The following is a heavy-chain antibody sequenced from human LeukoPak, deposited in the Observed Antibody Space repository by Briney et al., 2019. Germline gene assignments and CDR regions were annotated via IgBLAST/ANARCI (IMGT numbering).Heavy chain of an antibody. CDR1: GLTLSSSG. V-gene: IGHV3-33*06. CDR3: AKAGGDCTTSSCYSDWFNP. CDR2: IWFDGSKT. Sequence: GGSLRLSCAASGLTLSSSGMHWVRQAPGKGLEWVAVIWFDGSKTYYADSVKGRFTISRDISKNTLFLQMNNVRVEDTAVYYCAKAGGDCTTSSCYSDWFNPWGQGTLVTVSS. J-gene: IGHJ5*02. D-gene: IGHD2-2*02.